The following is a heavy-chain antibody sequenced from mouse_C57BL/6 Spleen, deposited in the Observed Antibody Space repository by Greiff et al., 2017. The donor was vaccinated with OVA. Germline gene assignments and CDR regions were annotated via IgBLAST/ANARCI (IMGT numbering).Heavy chain of an antibody. CDR1: GFTFNTYA. J-gene: IGHJ2*01. CDR2: IRSKSSNYAT. CDR3: VRDGALLGNFDY. Sequence: EVQVVESGGGLVQPKGSLKLSCAASGFTFNTYAMHWVRQAPGEGLEWVARIRSKSSNYATYYADSVKDRFTISRDESQSMLYLQMNNLKTEDTAMYCGVRDGALLGNFDYWGQGTTLTVSS. V-gene: IGHV10-3*01. D-gene: IGHD3-1*01.